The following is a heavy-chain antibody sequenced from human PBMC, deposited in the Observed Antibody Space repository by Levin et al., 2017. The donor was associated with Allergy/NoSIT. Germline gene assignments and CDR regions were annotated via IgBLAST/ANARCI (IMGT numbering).Heavy chain of an antibody. CDR1: GFTFSNYW. D-gene: IGHD2-2*01. CDR2: IKQDGSEK. CDR3: ARYSFHCSSTTCHKKFDP. Sequence: GGSLRLSCAASGFTFSNYWMSWVRQAPGKGLEWVANIKQDGSEKYYVDSVKGRFTISRDNAKNSLYLQMNSLRAEDTAVYYCARYSFHCSSTTCHKKFDPWGQGTLVTVSS. V-gene: IGHV3-7*01. J-gene: IGHJ5*02.